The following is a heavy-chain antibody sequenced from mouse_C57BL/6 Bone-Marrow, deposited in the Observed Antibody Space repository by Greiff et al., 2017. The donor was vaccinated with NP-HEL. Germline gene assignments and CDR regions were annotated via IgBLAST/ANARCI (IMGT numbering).Heavy chain of an antibody. CDR3: ARSEGYDFDY. D-gene: IGHD2-2*01. CDR1: GYTFTDYY. Sequence: VQLQQSGPELVKPGASVKISCKASGYTFTDYYMNWVKQSHGKSLEWIGDINPNNGGTSYIQKFKGKATLTVDKSSSTAYMELRSLTSEDSAVYYCARSEGYDFDYWGQGTTLTVSS. V-gene: IGHV1-26*01. J-gene: IGHJ2*01. CDR2: INPNNGGT.